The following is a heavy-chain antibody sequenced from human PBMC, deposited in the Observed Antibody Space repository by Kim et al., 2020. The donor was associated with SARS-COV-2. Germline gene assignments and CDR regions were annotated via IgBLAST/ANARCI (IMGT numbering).Heavy chain of an antibody. J-gene: IGHJ4*02. CDR2: SNT. V-gene: IGHV3-33*06. D-gene: IGHD3-3*01. Sequence: SNTYSADCVKGRFTNSRDNSKNQLYLQMNSLRAEDTAVSYCAKGFHDYGDYWGQGTLVTVSS. CDR3: AKGFHDYGDY.